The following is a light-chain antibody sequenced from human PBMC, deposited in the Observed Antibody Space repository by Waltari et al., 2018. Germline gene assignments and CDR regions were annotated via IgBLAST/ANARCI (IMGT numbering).Light chain of an antibody. CDR2: DAS. J-gene: IGKJ5*01. Sequence: DIQMTQSPSSLSASVGDRVTITCQASQGINKYLNWYQQKPGKPPNLLIYDASNLETGVPSRFSGSESGRHFTLTISSLQPEDIATYYWQQYGNLPPSVTFGQGTRLEIK. V-gene: IGKV1-33*01. CDR1: QGINKY. CDR3: QQYGNLPPSVT.